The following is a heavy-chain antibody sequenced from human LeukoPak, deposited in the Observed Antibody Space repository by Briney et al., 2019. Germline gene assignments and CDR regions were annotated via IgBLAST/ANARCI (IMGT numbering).Heavy chain of an antibody. V-gene: IGHV4-61*01. D-gene: IGHD6-6*01. CDR3: ARSEPGSSPGAFDI. Sequence: SQTLSLTCTVSGGSIISGTYYYSWIRQPPGKGLEWIGYIYYSGSTNYNPSLKSRVTISEDTSKNQFSLKLSSVTAADTAVYYCARSEPGSSPGAFDIWGQGTMVTVSS. CDR2: IYYSGST. J-gene: IGHJ3*02. CDR1: GGSIISGTYY.